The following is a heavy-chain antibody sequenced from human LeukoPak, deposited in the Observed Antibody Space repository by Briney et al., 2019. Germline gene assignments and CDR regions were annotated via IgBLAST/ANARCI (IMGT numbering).Heavy chain of an antibody. D-gene: IGHD1-26*01. V-gene: IGHV4-34*01. Sequence: PSETLSLTCAVYGGSFSGYYWSWIRQPPGKGLEWIGEINQSGSTNYNPSLKSRVTISVDTSKNQFSLKLGSVTAADTAVYYCATRSRSIFSASVDYWGQGALVTVSS. J-gene: IGHJ4*02. CDR3: ATRSRSIFSASVDY. CDR2: INQSGST. CDR1: GGSFSGYY.